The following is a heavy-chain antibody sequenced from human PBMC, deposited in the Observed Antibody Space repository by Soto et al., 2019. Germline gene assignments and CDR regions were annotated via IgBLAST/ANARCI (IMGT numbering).Heavy chain of an antibody. CDR3: ASFRTYCGGDCYSSFDY. D-gene: IGHD2-21*02. CDR1: GYTFTSYA. J-gene: IGHJ4*02. Sequence: QVQLVQSGAEVKKPGASVKVSCKASGYTFTSYAMHWVRQAPGQRHEWMGWINAGNGNTKYSQKCPRRVPITRDTSASTAYMELSSLRSEDTAVYYCASFRTYCGGDCYSSFDYWGQGTLVTVSS. CDR2: INAGNGNT. V-gene: IGHV1-3*01.